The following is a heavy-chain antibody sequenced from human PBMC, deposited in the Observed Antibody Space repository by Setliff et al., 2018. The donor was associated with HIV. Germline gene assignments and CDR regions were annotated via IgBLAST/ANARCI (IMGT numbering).Heavy chain of an antibody. V-gene: IGHV4-34*01. CDR3: ARGPPGSSIGWYVGY. CDR1: GASSAASVSDFF. D-gene: IGHD6-19*01. J-gene: IGHJ4*02. Sequence: SETLSLTCSVSGASSAASVSDFFWNWIRQPPGKGLEWIGEINHSGSTNYNPSLKSRVTISVDTSKNQFSLRLSSVIAADTAVYYCARGPPGSSIGWYVGYWGQGTLVTVSS. CDR2: INHSGST.